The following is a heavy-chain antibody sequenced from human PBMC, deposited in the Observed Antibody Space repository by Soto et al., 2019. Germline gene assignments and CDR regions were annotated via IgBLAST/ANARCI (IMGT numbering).Heavy chain of an antibody. V-gene: IGHV3-21*01. CDR1: GVTFSRYS. Sequence: EVQLVESGGGLGRPGGSLRLSCAASGVTFSRYSMNWVRQAPGKGLEWVSSISSTTNYIYYADSMKGRFTVSRDNAKNSVYLDMNSLSAEDTAVYYCARESEDRTSNFDYWGQGTLVTVSS. CDR2: ISSTTNYI. J-gene: IGHJ4*02. CDR3: ARESEDRTSNFDY.